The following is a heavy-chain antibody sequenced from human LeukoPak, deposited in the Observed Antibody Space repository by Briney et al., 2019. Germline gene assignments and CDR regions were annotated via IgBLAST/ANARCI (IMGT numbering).Heavy chain of an antibody. CDR3: AKEQNIVTVRAYDD. V-gene: IGHV3-7*03. D-gene: IGHD5-12*01. Sequence: SGGSLRLSCTVSGFTFTRYWMSWVRQAPGKGPEWVANIKEDGSEQFYGDSVKGRFTISRDNAKNSPYLQMNSLRAEDTARYYCAKEQNIVTVRAYDDWGQGALVTVSS. CDR1: GFTFTRYW. CDR2: IKEDGSEQ. J-gene: IGHJ4*02.